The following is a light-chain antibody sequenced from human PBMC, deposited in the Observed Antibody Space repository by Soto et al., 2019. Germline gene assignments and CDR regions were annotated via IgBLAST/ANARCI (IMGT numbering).Light chain of an antibody. CDR1: SGHNNYA. J-gene: IGLJ2*01. CDR2: LNSDGSH. CDR3: QTWGTAIHDVV. V-gene: IGLV4-69*01. Sequence: QSVLTQSPSASASLGASVKLTCTRSSGHNNYAIAWHQQQPDKGPRYLMKLNSDGSHSKGDGIPDRFSGSSSGAERHLTISSLQSEDEADYYCQTWGTAIHDVVFGGGTKLTVL.